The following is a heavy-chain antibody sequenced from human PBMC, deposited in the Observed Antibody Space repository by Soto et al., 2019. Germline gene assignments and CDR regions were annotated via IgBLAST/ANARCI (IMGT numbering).Heavy chain of an antibody. CDR1: GGSFSGYY. CDR3: ARGLISDIVVVPAAYNWFDP. D-gene: IGHD2-2*01. V-gene: IGHV4-34*01. CDR2: INHSGST. Sequence: SETLSLTCAVYGGSFSGYYWSWIRQPPGKGLEWIGEINHSGSTNYNPSLKSRVTISVDTSKNQFSLKLSPVTAADTAVYYCARGLISDIVVVPAAYNWFDPWGQGTLVTVSS. J-gene: IGHJ5*02.